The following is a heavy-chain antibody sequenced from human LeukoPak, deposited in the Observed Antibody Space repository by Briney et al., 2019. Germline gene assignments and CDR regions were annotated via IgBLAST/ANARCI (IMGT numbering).Heavy chain of an antibody. Sequence: AGGFLRLSCAASGFTFSNYAMTWVRQAPGKGLEWVSGISGSGSSTYYADSVKGRFTLSRDYPKNTLYLQMNSLRAEDTAVYFCAKYSGSYYYPPNWDSWGQGTLVTVSS. J-gene: IGHJ4*02. CDR2: ISGSGSST. CDR3: AKYSGSYYYPPNWDS. D-gene: IGHD1-26*01. CDR1: GFTFSNYA. V-gene: IGHV3-23*01.